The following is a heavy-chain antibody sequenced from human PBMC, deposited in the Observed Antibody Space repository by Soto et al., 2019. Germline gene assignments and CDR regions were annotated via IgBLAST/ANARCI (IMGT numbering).Heavy chain of an antibody. CDR1: GFSPDTSGVG. CDR2: IYWDDDK. J-gene: IGHJ4*02. Sequence: QITLKESGPTLVNPTQTPTLTCTFSGFSPDTSGVGVGGISQPPGKALEWLAIIYWDDDKRYTPSLKGRLTITKDTSKNQVVLTMTDMDTVDTATYFCARRIPGPGTFDYWGQGTLVTVSS. D-gene: IGHD6-13*01. V-gene: IGHV2-5*02. CDR3: ARRIPGPGTFDY.